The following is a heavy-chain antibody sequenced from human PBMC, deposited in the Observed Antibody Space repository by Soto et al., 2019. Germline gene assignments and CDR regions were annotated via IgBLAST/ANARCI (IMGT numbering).Heavy chain of an antibody. Sequence: SETLSLTCAVYGGSFSGYYWSWIRQPPGKGLEWIGEINHSGSTNYNPSLKSRVTISVDTSKNQFSLKLSSVTAADTAVYYCARGFGRAQNYYYGMDVWGQGTSVT. CDR1: GGSFSGYY. CDR3: ARGFGRAQNYYYGMDV. CDR2: INHSGST. D-gene: IGHD3-10*01. J-gene: IGHJ6*02. V-gene: IGHV4-34*01.